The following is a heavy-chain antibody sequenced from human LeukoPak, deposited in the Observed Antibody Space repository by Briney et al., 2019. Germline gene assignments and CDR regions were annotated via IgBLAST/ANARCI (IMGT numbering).Heavy chain of an antibody. Sequence: PGGSLRLSCATSGFMFSASSMNWVRQAPGKGLEWVSSITSSSDNINYADSVKGRFTISRDNAKNSLYLQMNSLRAEDTAVYYCARSSSIWWYFDQWGQGTLVTVSS. J-gene: IGHJ4*02. CDR1: GFMFSASS. V-gene: IGHV3-21*01. D-gene: IGHD6-13*01. CDR2: ITSSSDNI. CDR3: ARSSSIWWYFDQ.